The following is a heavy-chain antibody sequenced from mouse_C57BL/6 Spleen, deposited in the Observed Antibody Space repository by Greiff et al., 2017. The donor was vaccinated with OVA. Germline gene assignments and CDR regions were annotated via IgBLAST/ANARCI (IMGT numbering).Heavy chain of an antibody. CDR1: GYTFTDYE. Sequence: QVQLQQSGAELVRPGASVTLSCKASGYTFTDYEMHWVKQTPVHGLEWIGAIDPATGGTAYNQKFQGKAILTADKASSTAYMELRSLTSEDSAVYYCTRYYGSSYTWFAYWGQGTLVTVSA. J-gene: IGHJ3*01. D-gene: IGHD1-1*01. V-gene: IGHV1-15*01. CDR3: TRYYGSSYTWFAY. CDR2: IDPATGGT.